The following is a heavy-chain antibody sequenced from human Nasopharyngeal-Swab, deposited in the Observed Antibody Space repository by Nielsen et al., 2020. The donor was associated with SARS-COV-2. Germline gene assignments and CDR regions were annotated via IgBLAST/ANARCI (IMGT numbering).Heavy chain of an antibody. V-gene: IGHV3-21*01. CDR3: ARGSVFGVANGMDV. J-gene: IGHJ6*02. Sequence: GESLKISCAGSGFSFSDYTFNWVRQAPGKGLEWVSSIGRYGTDIFHADSVKGRFSVFRDAANKSIYLQMRSLRAEDTAVYYCARGSVFGVANGMDVWGQGTTVTVSS. CDR1: GFSFSDYT. CDR2: IGRYGTDI. D-gene: IGHD3-3*01.